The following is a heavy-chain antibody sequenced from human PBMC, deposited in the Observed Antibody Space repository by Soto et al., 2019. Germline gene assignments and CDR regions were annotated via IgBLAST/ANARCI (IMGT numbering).Heavy chain of an antibody. Sequence: EVQLVESGGGLVKPGGSLRLSCSFTFNSYSLNWVRQAPGKGLGWVSSLSSGSAYIKYADSVKGRFTISRDNANNFLYLQMSSLRVDDTALYYCTRDQGGSYDSWFDPWGQGTLVTVSS. CDR2: LSSGSAYI. CDR1: TFNSYS. J-gene: IGHJ5*02. D-gene: IGHD1-26*01. CDR3: TRDQGGSYDSWFDP. V-gene: IGHV3-21*06.